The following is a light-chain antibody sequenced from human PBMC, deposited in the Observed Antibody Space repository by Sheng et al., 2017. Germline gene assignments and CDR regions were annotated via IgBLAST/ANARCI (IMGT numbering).Light chain of an antibody. CDR2: QDK. Sequence: SYELTQPPSVSVSPGQTATITCSGDKLGDKYACWYQQKTGQSPVLIIYQDKRRPSGIPERFSGSNSGNTATLTISGSQPVDEADYYCQAWDNNILVFGGGPSLPS. CDR1: KLGDKY. CDR3: QAWDNNILV. V-gene: IGLV3-1*01. J-gene: IGLJ2*01.